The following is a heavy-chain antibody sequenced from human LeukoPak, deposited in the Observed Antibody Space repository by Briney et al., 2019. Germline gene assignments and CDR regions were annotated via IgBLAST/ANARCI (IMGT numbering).Heavy chain of an antibody. CDR1: GYTFTSYG. CDR2: ISAYNGNT. V-gene: IGHV1-18*01. J-gene: IGHJ4*02. CDR3: ARDLNFDIVVVVAAFDY. D-gene: IGHD2-15*01. Sequence: ASVKVSCKASGYTFTSYGISWVRQAPGQGLEWMGWISAYNGNTNYAQKLQGRVTMTTDTSTGTAYMELRSLRSDDTAVYYCARDLNFDIVVVVAAFDYWGQGTLVTVSS.